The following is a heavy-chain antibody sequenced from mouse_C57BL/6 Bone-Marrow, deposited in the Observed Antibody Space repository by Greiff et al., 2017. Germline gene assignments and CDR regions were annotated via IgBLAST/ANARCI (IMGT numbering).Heavy chain of an antibody. CDR3: ARLWDDGYFDY. Sequence: QVQLQQSGAELARPGASVKMSCKASGYTFTSYTMHWVKQRPGQGLEWIGYINPSSGYTKYNQKFKDKATLTADKSSSTAYMQLSSLTSEDSAVYYCARLWDDGYFDYWGQGTTLTVSS. V-gene: IGHV1-4*01. CDR1: GYTFTSYT. D-gene: IGHD4-1*01. CDR2: INPSSGYT. J-gene: IGHJ2*01.